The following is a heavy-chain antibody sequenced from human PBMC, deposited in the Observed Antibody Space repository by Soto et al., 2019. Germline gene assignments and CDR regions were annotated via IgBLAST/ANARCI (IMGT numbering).Heavy chain of an antibody. D-gene: IGHD3-10*01. J-gene: IGHJ4*02. CDR3: ARVGSIDDY. CDR1: GGSISSGDCY. Sequence: SETLSLTGTVSGGSISSGDCYWSWIRQPPGKGLEWIGYIYYSGSTYYNPSLKSRVTISVDTSKNQFSLKLSSVTAADTAVYYCARVGSIDDYWGQGNLVTVS. V-gene: IGHV4-30-4*01. CDR2: IYYSGST.